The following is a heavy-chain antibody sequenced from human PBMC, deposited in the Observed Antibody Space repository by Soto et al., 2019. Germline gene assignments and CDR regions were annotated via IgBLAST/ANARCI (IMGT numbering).Heavy chain of an antibody. CDR1: GFSFSYYG. J-gene: IGHJ4*02. Sequence: QVQLVESGGGVVQPGRSLRLSCAASGFSFSYYGIHWVRQAPGKGLEWVAVIWYDGSDKYYADSVKGRFTISRDDSKSTLYLQMNSLRAEDTAVYYCARDALLSQDIVLVPAAMLDYWGQGTLVTVSS. V-gene: IGHV3-33*01. CDR2: IWYDGSDK. CDR3: ARDALLSQDIVLVPAAMLDY. D-gene: IGHD2-2*01.